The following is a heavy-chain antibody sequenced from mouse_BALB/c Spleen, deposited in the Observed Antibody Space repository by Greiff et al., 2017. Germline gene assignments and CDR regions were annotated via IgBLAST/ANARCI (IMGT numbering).Heavy chain of an antibody. CDR1: GYTFSSYW. CDR2: ILPGSGST. CDR3: APSSYPYAMDY. Sequence: VKLQESGAELMKPGASVKISCKATGYTFSSYWIEWVKQRPGHGLEWIGEILPGSGSTNYNEKFKGKATFTADTSSNTAYMQLSSLTSEDSAVYYCAPSSYPYAMDYWGQGTSVTVSS. D-gene: IGHD1-1*01. V-gene: IGHV1-9*01. J-gene: IGHJ4*01.